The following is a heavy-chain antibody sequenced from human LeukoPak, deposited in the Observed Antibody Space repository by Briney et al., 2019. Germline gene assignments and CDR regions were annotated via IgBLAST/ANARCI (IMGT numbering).Heavy chain of an antibody. CDR2: IRYDGSNK. V-gene: IGHV3-30*02. Sequence: GGSLRLSCAASGFTFSSYGMHWVRQAPGKGLEWVALIRYDGSNKYYADSVKGRFTISRDNSKNTLYLQMNSLRAEDTAVYYCAKGRYYDTSGYPIDYWGQGTLVTVSS. CDR3: AKGRYYDTSGYPIDY. CDR1: GFTFSSYG. D-gene: IGHD3-22*01. J-gene: IGHJ4*02.